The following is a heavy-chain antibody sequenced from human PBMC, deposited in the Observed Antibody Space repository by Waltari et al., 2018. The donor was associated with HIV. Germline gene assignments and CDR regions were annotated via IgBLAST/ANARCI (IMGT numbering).Heavy chain of an antibody. CDR2: IFPRDSET. D-gene: IGHD2-21*01. J-gene: IGHJ4*02. Sequence: EVQVMQSGAEVKKPGESLKISGKVSGYNFASYWIGWVRQMPGKGLEWMGIIFPRDSETRYGPSFQGQVTISADTSISTAFLQWDSLQASDTAMYYCARLDFYQSPGFSLGFDYWGQGTLVTVSS. V-gene: IGHV5-51*03. CDR1: GYNFASYW. CDR3: ARLDFYQSPGFSLGFDY.